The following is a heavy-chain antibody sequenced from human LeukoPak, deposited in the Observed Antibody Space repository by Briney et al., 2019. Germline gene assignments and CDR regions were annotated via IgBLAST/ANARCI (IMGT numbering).Heavy chain of an antibody. CDR2: IWYDGGNK. D-gene: IGHD6-19*01. J-gene: IGHJ4*02. Sequence: GRSLRLSCAASGFTFSHYGMHWVRQAPGKGLEWVAVIWYDGGNKYFADSVKGRFTIPRDNSKNMVYLQMNSLRVEDTAVYYCAKGTESGWYAYFDYWGQGTLVTVSS. CDR3: AKGTESGWYAYFDY. V-gene: IGHV3-33*06. CDR1: GFTFSHYG.